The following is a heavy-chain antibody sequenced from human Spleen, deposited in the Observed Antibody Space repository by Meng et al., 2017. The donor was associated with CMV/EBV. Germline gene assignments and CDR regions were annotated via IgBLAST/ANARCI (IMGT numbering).Heavy chain of an antibody. J-gene: IGHJ4*02. V-gene: IGHV3-21*04. Sequence: ETLSLTCAASGFTFSSYSMNWVRQAPGKGLEWVSSISSSSSYIYYADSVKGRFTISRDNAKNSLYLQMNRLRAEDTAVYYCAKDRGRGRGYSYGYFNYWGQGTLVTVSS. CDR1: GFTFSSYS. CDR2: ISSSSSYI. CDR3: AKDRGRGRGYSYGYFNY. D-gene: IGHD5-18*01.